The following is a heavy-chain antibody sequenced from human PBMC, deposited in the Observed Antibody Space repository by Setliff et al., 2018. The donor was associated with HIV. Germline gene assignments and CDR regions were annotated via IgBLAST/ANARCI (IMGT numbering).Heavy chain of an antibody. D-gene: IGHD5-12*01. Sequence: PSETLSLTCAVYGGSFSEYYWSWIRQSPGKGLEWIGEINHSGSTHYNPPHKSRATISVDTSKNQFSLRLNSVTAADTAVYYCARGATLLPGYSDRWEYFYMDVWGKGTTVTVSS. V-gene: IGHV4-34*01. J-gene: IGHJ6*03. CDR1: GGSFSEYY. CDR2: INHSGST. CDR3: ARGATLLPGYSDRWEYFYMDV.